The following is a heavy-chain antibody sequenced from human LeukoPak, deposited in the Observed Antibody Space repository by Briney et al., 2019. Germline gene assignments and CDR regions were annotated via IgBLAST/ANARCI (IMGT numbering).Heavy chain of an antibody. CDR2: INPHSGGT. J-gene: IGHJ4*02. V-gene: IGHV1-2*02. D-gene: IGHD5-18*01. Sequence: ASLEVSCKASGYTFTGYYMHWVRQAPGQGLEWMGWINPHSGGTNYAQKFQGRVTMTRDTSISTAYMELSRLGSDDTALYYCATGTALHFDYWGQGTLVTVSS. CDR3: ATGTALHFDY. CDR1: GYTFTGYY.